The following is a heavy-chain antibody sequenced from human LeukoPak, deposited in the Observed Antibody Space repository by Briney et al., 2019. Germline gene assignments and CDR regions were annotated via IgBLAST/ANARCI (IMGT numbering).Heavy chain of an antibody. J-gene: IGHJ4*02. CDR2: IYYSGST. CDR3: ARRYGGKGGFDY. Sequence: SETLSLTCTVSGDSISSYYWSWIRQPPGKGLEWIGYIYYSGSTNYNPSLKSRVTISVDTSKNQFSLKLSSVTAADTAVYYCARRYGGKGGFDYWGQGTLVTVSS. D-gene: IGHD4-23*01. V-gene: IGHV4-59*08. CDR1: GDSISSYY.